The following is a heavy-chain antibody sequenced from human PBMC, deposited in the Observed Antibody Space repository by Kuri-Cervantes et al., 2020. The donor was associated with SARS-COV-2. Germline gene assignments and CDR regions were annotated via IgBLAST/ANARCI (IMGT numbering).Heavy chain of an antibody. Sequence: GGSLRLSCAASGFTFSSFGMHWVRQTPGKGLDWVAVISYDGSNKYYADSVKGRFTISRDNSKNTLYLQMNSLRAEDTAVYYCARDQAGTIDYWGQGTLVTVSS. CDR2: ISYDGSNK. CDR1: GFTFSSFG. J-gene: IGHJ4*02. V-gene: IGHV3-30*19. D-gene: IGHD1-1*01. CDR3: ARDQAGTIDY.